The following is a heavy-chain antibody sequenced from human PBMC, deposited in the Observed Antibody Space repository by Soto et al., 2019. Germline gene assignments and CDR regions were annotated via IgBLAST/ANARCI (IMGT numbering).Heavy chain of an antibody. V-gene: IGHV1-18*01. J-gene: IGHJ4*02. CDR1: GYTFTSYG. D-gene: IGHD3-9*01. Sequence: QVQLVQSGAEVKKPGASVKVSCKASGYTFTSYGISWVRQAPGQGLEWMGWISAYNGNTNYAQKLQGRVTMTTDTSTSTAYMELRSLRSDDTAVYYCARDTGDVYDILTGYYPLGYWGQGTLFTVSS. CDR3: ARDTGDVYDILTGYYPLGY. CDR2: ISAYNGNT.